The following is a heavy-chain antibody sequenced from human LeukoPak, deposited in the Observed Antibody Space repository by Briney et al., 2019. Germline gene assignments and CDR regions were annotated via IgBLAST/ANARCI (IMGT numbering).Heavy chain of an antibody. V-gene: IGHV1-2*02. Sequence: ASVKVSCKASGYIFTGYYMHWVRQAPGQGLEWMGWINPDNGDTSYAQMFQGRITMTRDTSISTAYMELSRLRSDDTAVYYCARGGNYYDSSGYLKRNWYFDLWGRGTLVTVSS. CDR3: ARGGNYYDSSGYLKRNWYFDL. J-gene: IGHJ2*01. D-gene: IGHD3-22*01. CDR2: INPDNGDT. CDR1: GYIFTGYY.